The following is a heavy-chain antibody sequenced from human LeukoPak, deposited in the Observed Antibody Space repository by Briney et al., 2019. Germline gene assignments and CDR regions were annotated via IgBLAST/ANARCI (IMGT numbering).Heavy chain of an antibody. CDR1: GFTFGSYA. CDR3: AKLERRHYGGNRFDF. CDR2: ISAPGDNT. J-gene: IGHJ4*02. V-gene: IGHV3-23*01. D-gene: IGHD1-1*01. Sequence: PGGSLRPSCAASGFTFGSYAMSWVRQAPGKGLEWVSGISAPGDNTYYADSVKGRLTISRDNSKNTLYLQMNSLRAEDTALYYCAKLERRHYGGNRFDFWGQGTLLTVSS.